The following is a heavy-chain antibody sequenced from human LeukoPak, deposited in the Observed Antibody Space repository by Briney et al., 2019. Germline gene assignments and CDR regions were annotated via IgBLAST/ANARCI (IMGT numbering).Heavy chain of an antibody. CDR2: IYHTGNS. V-gene: IGHV4-59*08. D-gene: IGHD2/OR15-2a*01. J-gene: IGHJ4*02. CDR3: ARHPFSSPFDY. CDR1: GGSVSSDY. Sequence: SETLSLTCTVSGGSVSSDYWSWIRQPPGKGLEWIGYIYHTGNSDYNPSLKSRVTISLDPSKNQFSLKLTSVTAADTAVYFCARHPFSSPFDYWGQGTLVTVSS.